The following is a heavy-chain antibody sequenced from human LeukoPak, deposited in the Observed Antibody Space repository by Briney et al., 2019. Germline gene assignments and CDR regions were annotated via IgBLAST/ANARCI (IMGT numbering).Heavy chain of an antibody. D-gene: IGHD5-24*01. CDR1: EYTFTDYA. CDR3: ARGRWSATTATYYLDF. CDR2: INAGNGNT. J-gene: IGHJ4*02. Sequence: ASVKVSCKASEYTFTDYATNWVRQAPGQRLEWMGWINAGNGNTKYSQKFLGRVTITRDTSASTAYMELSSLTSEDTAVYYCARGRWSATTATYYLDFWGQGTLVTVSS. V-gene: IGHV1-3*01.